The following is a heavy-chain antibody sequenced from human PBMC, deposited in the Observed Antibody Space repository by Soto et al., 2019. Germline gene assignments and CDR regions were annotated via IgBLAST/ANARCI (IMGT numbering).Heavy chain of an antibody. V-gene: IGHV1-18*01. CDR2: ISTYNGNT. Sequence: QVQLVQSGVEVKKPGASVKVSCKVSGDSFTSFAISWVRQAPGQGLEWMGWISTYNGNTNYGPKVQGRVTLTTDTSTSTAYMDLRRLRSDDTAVYYCAAGSFLGPWQYWGQGTLVTVS. D-gene: IGHD1-26*01. CDR1: GDSFTSFA. CDR3: AAGSFLGPWQY. J-gene: IGHJ4*02.